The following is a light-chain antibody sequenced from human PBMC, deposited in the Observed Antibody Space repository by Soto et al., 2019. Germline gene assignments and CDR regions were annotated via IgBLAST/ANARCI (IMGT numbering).Light chain of an antibody. CDR2: EVS. CDR3: SSYTSSSTLDV. Sequence: QSVLTQPASVSGSPGQSITISCTGNSSDVGGYNYVSWYQQHPGKAPKLMIYEVSNRPSGVSNRFSGSKSGNTASLTISGLQAEDEADYYCSSYTSSSTLDVFGTGTKLTV. V-gene: IGLV2-14*01. CDR1: SSDVGGYNY. J-gene: IGLJ1*01.